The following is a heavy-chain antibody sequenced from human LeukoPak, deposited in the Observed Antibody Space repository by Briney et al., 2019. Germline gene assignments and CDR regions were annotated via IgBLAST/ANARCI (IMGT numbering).Heavy chain of an antibody. V-gene: IGHV3-21*01. Sequence: GGSLRLSCAASGFAPSHYSLTWVRQAPGKGLEWVSSISTTSAYIHYAESVKGRFSISRDNIDNVVYLQMNSLRVEDTAVYYCARVAMAGPTGWFDPWGQGTLVTVSS. CDR3: ARVAMAGPTGWFDP. J-gene: IGHJ5*02. CDR1: GFAPSHYS. CDR2: ISTTSAYI. D-gene: IGHD6-19*01.